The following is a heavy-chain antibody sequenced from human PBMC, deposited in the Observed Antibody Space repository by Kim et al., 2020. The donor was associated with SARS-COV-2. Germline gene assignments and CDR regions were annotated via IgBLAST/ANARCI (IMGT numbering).Heavy chain of an antibody. V-gene: IGHV4-31*03. J-gene: IGHJ4*02. Sequence: SETLSLTCTVSGGSISSGGYYWSWIRQHPRKGLEWIGYIYYSGSTYYNPSLKSRVTISVDTSKNQFSLKLSSVTAADTAVYYCARAPRRIITIFGVVTHFDYWGQGTLVTVSS. CDR3: ARAPRRIITIFGVVTHFDY. CDR2: IYYSGST. CDR1: GGSISSGGYY. D-gene: IGHD3-3*01.